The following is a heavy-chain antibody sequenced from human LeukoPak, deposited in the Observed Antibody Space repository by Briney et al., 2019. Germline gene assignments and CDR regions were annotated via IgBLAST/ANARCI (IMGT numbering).Heavy chain of an antibody. CDR1: GGSFSGYY. CDR2: INHSGST. D-gene: IGHD3-10*01. CDR3: ARKHYYGSGSYHNWFDP. V-gene: IGHV4-34*01. Sequence: DPSETLSLTCAVYGGSFSGYYWSWLRQPPGKGLEWIGEINHSGSTNYNPSLKSRVTISVDTSKNQFSLKLSSVTAADTAVYYCARKHYYGSGSYHNWFDPWGQGTLVTVSS. J-gene: IGHJ5*02.